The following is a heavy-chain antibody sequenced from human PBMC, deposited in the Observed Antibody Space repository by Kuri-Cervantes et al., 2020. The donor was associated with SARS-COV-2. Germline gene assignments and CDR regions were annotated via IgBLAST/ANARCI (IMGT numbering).Heavy chain of an antibody. CDR3: ARDRYNWNIDY. V-gene: IGHV3-21*01. D-gene: IGHD1-20*01. J-gene: IGHJ4*02. CDR1: GFTFSSYS. Sequence: ETLSLTCAASGFTFSSYSMNWVRQAPGKGLEWVSSISSSSSYIYYADSVKGRFTISRDNAKNSLYLQMNSLRAEDTAVYYCARDRYNWNIDYWGQGTLVTVSS. CDR2: ISSSSSYI.